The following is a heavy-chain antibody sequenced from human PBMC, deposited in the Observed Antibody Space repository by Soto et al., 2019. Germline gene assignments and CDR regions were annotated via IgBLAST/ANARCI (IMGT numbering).Heavy chain of an antibody. CDR1: GGTFSDFA. CDR3: ARDRIQLRLGKYSFNGMDV. D-gene: IGHD3-16*01. V-gene: IGHV1-69*06. CDR2: IVPRFGSP. J-gene: IGHJ6*02. Sequence: QVQLVQSGAEMRKPGSSLRVSCKASGGTFSDFAFSWVRQAPGQGLEWMGGIVPRFGSPNYAQKFGGRVTISADTSTSTVYMEVSSLRFADTAVYFCARDRIQLRLGKYSFNGMDVWGQGPTITVSS.